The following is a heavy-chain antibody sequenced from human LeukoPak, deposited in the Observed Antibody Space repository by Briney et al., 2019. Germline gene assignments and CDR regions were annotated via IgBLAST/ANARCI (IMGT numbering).Heavy chain of an antibody. CDR1: GGTFSSYA. CDR3: AGRIFGVAPGFDP. V-gene: IGHV1-69*13. J-gene: IGHJ5*02. D-gene: IGHD3-3*02. CDR2: IIPIFGTA. Sequence: SVKVSCKASGGTFSSYAISWVRQAPGQGLEWMGGIIPIFGTANYAQKFQGRVTITADESTSTAYMELSSLRSEDTAVYYCAGRIFGVAPGFDPWGQGTLVTVSS.